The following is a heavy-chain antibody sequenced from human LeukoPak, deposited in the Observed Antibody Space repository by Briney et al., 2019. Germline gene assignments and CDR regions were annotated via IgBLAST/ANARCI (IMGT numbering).Heavy chain of an antibody. Sequence: GGSLRLSCAASEFPFNGYWMSWVRQAPGKGLECVAHINQDGTEKYYVDSVRGRFTISRDNAKNSLYLQMNSLRAEDTAVYYCARDREYCSGGSCDWFDPWGQGTLVTVSS. J-gene: IGHJ5*02. D-gene: IGHD2-15*01. CDR3: ARDREYCSGGSCDWFDP. CDR2: INQDGTEK. V-gene: IGHV3-7*01. CDR1: EFPFNGYW.